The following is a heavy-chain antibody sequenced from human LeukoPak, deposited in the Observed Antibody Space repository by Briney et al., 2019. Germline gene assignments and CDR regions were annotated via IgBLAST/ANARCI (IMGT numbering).Heavy chain of an antibody. Sequence: GASVKVSCKASGGTFSSYAISWVRQAPGQGLEWMGGIIPIFGTANYAQKFQGRVTITADESTSTAYMELSSLRSEDTAVYYCAREAVDLAAAGRARYDYWGQGTLVTVSS. V-gene: IGHV1-69*13. D-gene: IGHD6-13*01. J-gene: IGHJ4*02. CDR2: IIPIFGTA. CDR3: AREAVDLAAAGRARYDY. CDR1: GGTFSSYA.